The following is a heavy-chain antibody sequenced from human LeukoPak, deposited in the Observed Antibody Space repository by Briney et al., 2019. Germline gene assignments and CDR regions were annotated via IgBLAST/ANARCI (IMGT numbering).Heavy chain of an antibody. J-gene: IGHJ3*02. D-gene: IGHD2-21*02. Sequence: GASVKVSCKASGYTFTGYYMHWVRQAPGQGLEWMGWINPNSGGTNYAQKFQGRVTMTTDTSTSTAYMELRSLRSDDTAVYYCARVYIVVVTATYDAFDIWGQGTMVTVSS. V-gene: IGHV1-2*02. CDR1: GYTFTGYY. CDR2: INPNSGGT. CDR3: ARVYIVVVTATYDAFDI.